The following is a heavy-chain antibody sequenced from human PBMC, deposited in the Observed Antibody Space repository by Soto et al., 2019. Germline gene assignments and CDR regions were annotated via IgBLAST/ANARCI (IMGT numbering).Heavy chain of an antibody. CDR2: ISYDGSEK. Sequence: PGGSLRLSCGASGFSFSKYGMHWVRQAPGEGLEWLSLISYDGSEKWYAESVEGRFTISRDNSKNTLYLETDGLTAEDTAVYYCVKTALMVYAPPAYYFDYWGLGTLVTVSS. J-gene: IGHJ4*02. D-gene: IGHD2-8*01. CDR3: VKTALMVYAPPAYYFDY. V-gene: IGHV3-33*08. CDR1: GFSFSKYG.